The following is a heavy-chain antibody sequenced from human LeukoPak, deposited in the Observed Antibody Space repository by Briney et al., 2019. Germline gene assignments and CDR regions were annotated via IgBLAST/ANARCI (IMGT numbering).Heavy chain of an antibody. Sequence: ASVRVSCKASGYTFTDYYFHWVRQAPGQGLEWMGWIYPNNGDTNYAQKFQGRVTMTRDTSISTAYMELSRLKSDDTAVFYCAREEGVHKGATGETNWFDPWGQGTLVTVSS. CDR1: GYTFTDYY. J-gene: IGHJ5*02. D-gene: IGHD1-26*01. V-gene: IGHV1-2*02. CDR3: AREEGVHKGATGETNWFDP. CDR2: IYPNNGDT.